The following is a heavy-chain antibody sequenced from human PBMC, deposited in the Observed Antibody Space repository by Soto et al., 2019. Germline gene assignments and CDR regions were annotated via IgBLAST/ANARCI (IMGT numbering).Heavy chain of an antibody. CDR2: IYSGNT. CDR1: GASVISNYH. D-gene: IGHD3-10*01. J-gene: IGHJ3*02. CDR3: ARHKLDYLARDVFDI. Sequence: PSETLSLTCAVSGASVISNYHWSWIRQPPGKGLEWIGYIYSGNTNYNPSLKSRLTISLDTSKSQFSLRLTSVTAADTAVYYCARHKLDYLARDVFDIWGQGTMVTVSS. V-gene: IGHV4-4*08.